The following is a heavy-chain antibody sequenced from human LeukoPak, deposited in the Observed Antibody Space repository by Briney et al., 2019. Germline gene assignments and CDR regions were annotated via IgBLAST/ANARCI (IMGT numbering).Heavy chain of an antibody. J-gene: IGHJ5*02. V-gene: IGHV4-59*08. CDR3: ARSWERELGP. CDR1: GGSLSSYY. Sequence: LETLSLTCTVSGGSLSSYYWSWIRQPPGKGLEWIGYIYYSGSTNYNPSLKSRVTISVDTSKNQFSLKLSSVTAADTAVYYCARSWERELGPWGQGTLVTVSS. CDR2: IYYSGST. D-gene: IGHD1-26*01.